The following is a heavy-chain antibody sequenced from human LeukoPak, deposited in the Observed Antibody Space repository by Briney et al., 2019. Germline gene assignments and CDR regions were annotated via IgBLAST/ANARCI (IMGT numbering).Heavy chain of an antibody. Sequence: PGGSLRLSCAASGFTFSSYWMHWVRQAPGKGLVWVSRINSDGSSTSYADSVKGRFTISRDNAKNTLYLQMNSLRAEDTAVYYCARDRGIRTYLVGELSPVAFDIWGQGTMVTVSS. V-gene: IGHV3-74*01. D-gene: IGHD3-10*01. CDR3: ARDRGIRTYLVGELSPVAFDI. J-gene: IGHJ3*02. CDR1: GFTFSSYW. CDR2: INSDGSST.